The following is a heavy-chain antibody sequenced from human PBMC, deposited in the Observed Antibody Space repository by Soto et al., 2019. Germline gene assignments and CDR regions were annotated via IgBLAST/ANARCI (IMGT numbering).Heavy chain of an antibody. V-gene: IGHV4-4*07. J-gene: IGHJ6*02. CDR3: AREKDYYYSALDV. CDR2: IYGTGTT. D-gene: IGHD2-21*02. Sequence: QVQLQESGPGLVKPSETLSLTCTASGGSINSHYWTWIRQPAGKGLEYIGRIYGTGTTDYNPSLESRVSMSVDTSKNQFYLRLTSVTAADSAKYFCAREKDYYYSALDVWGQGTTVAVSS. CDR1: GGSINSHY.